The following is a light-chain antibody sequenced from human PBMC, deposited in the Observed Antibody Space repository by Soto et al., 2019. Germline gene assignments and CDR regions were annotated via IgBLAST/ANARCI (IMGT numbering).Light chain of an antibody. J-gene: IGKJ5*01. Sequence: IQIAPSPSTLSASVVDRDTKPWRASQTISNWLAWYQQKPGKAPTLLIYDASTLERGVPSRFSGTGSGTEFTLSIDSLQPDDFATYYCQQYHTSSITFGQGTRLEI. V-gene: IGKV1-5*01. CDR3: QQYHTSSIT. CDR1: QTISNW. CDR2: DAS.